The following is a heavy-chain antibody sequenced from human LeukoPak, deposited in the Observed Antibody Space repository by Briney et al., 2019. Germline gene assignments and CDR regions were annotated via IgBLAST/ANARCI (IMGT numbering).Heavy chain of an antibody. Sequence: SVKVSCKASGGTFSSGAISWVRQAPGQGLEWMGWISAYNGNTNYAQKLQGRVTMTTDTSTSTAYMELRSLRSDDTAVYYCASPNPYSSSWYSGDAFDIWGQGTMVTVSS. D-gene: IGHD6-13*01. V-gene: IGHV1-18*01. CDR3: ASPNPYSSSWYSGDAFDI. CDR1: GGTFSSGA. J-gene: IGHJ3*02. CDR2: ISAYNGNT.